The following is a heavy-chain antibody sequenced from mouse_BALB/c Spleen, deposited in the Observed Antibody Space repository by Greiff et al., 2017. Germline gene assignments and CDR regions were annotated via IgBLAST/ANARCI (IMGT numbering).Heavy chain of an antibody. V-gene: IGHV1-81*01. CDR1: GYTFTDYV. J-gene: IGHJ4*01. CDR2: IYPGSGST. D-gene: IGHD1-1*01. Sequence: QVQLQQSGPELVKPGASVKMSCKASGYTFTDYVISWVKQRTGQGLEWIGEIYPGSGSTYYNEKFKGKATLTADKSSNTAYMQLSSLTSEDSAVYFCARHYGSSSYYAMDYWGQGTSVTVSS. CDR3: ARHYGSSSYYAMDY.